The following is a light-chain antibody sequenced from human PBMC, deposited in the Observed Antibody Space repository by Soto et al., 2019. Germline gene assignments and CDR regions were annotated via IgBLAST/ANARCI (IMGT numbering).Light chain of an antibody. V-gene: IGLV4-69*01. CDR3: QTWGTGFQF. CDR1: SGHSSYA. CDR2: LNNDGSH. J-gene: IGLJ2*01. Sequence: QAVVTQSPSASASLGASVKLNCTLSSGHSSYAIAWHQKQPGKGPRYLMDLNNDGSHTKGDGIPDRFSGSSSGADRYLIISSLQSEDEADYYCQTWGTGFQFFGGGTKLTVL.